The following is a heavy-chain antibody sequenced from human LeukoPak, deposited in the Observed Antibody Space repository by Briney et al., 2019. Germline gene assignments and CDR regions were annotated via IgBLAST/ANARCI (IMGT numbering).Heavy chain of an antibody. J-gene: IGHJ6*03. D-gene: IGHD3-22*01. CDR3: ARVSSVDYYYMDV. Sequence: ASVKVSCKASGYTLTSYDINWGRQATGPGLEWVGWMNPNSGNTGYAQKFQGRVTMTRNTSISTAYMELSSLRSEDTAVYYCARVSSVDYYYMDVWGKGTTVTVSS. V-gene: IGHV1-8*01. CDR1: GYTLTSYD. CDR2: MNPNSGNT.